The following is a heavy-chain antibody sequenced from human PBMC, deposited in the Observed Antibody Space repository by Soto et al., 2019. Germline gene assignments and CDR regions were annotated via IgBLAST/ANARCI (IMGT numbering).Heavy chain of an antibody. CDR1: GYTFSSYY. V-gene: IGHV1-2*02. Sequence: RASVKVSCKTSGYTFSSYYMHWVRQAPGQGLEWMGWINPKSGGTLYAQKFQGRVTMTRDTSISTAYMELSRLRSDDTAVYYCARGGTFAYDTSGYSVYWGQGTLVPSPQ. CDR3: ARGGTFAYDTSGYSVY. J-gene: IGHJ4*02. D-gene: IGHD3-22*01. CDR2: INPKSGGT.